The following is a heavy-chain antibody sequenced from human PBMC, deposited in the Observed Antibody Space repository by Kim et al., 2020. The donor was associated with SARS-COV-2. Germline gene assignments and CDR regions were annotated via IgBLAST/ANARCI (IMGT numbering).Heavy chain of an antibody. CDR3: AKDRRVPAAMALDY. V-gene: IGHV3-23*01. D-gene: IGHD2-2*01. Sequence: DSVKGRFTISRDNSKNTLYLQMNSLRAEDTAVYYCAKDRRVPAAMALDYWGQGTLVTVSS. J-gene: IGHJ4*02.